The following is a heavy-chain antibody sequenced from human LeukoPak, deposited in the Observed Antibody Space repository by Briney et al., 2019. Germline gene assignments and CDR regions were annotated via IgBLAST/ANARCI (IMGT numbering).Heavy chain of an antibody. D-gene: IGHD2-15*01. CDR1: GGSISSSSYS. CDR2: IYYRGST. Sequence: RSSETLSLTCTVSGGSISSSSYSWGWIRQPPGKGLEWIGTIYYRGSTYYDPSLKSRVTTSVDTSKNQFSLKLSSVTAADTAVYYCARRYCSGGICYYFDSWGQGALVTVSS. J-gene: IGHJ4*02. V-gene: IGHV4-39*01. CDR3: ARRYCSGGICYYFDS.